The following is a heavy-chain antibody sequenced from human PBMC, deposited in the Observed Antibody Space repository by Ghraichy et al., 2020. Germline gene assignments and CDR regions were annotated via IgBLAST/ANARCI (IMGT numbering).Heavy chain of an antibody. CDR2: IYYSGST. J-gene: IGHJ4*02. CDR1: GGSISSGGYS. CDR3: ARGDYYGSGSY. D-gene: IGHD3-10*01. V-gene: IGHV4-30-4*07. Sequence: SETLSLTCAVSGGSISSGGYSWSWIRQPPGKGLEWIGYIYYSGSTYYNPSLKSRVTISVDTSKNQFSLKLSSVTAADTAVYYCARGDYYGSGSYWGQGTLVTVSS.